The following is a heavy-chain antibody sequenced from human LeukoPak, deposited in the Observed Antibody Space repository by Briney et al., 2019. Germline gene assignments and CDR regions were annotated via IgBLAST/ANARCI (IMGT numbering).Heavy chain of an antibody. D-gene: IGHD2-2*02. J-gene: IGHJ6*02. CDR2: INHSGST. V-gene: IGHV4-34*01. CDR1: GGSFSGYY. CDR3: ARALTLGYCSSTSCYTHYYYGMDV. Sequence: SETLSLTCAVYGGSFSGYYWSWIRQPPGKGLEWIGEINHSGSTNYNPSLKSRVTISVDTSKNQFSLKLSSVTAADTAVYYCARALTLGYCSSTSCYTHYYYGMDVWGQGTTVTVSS.